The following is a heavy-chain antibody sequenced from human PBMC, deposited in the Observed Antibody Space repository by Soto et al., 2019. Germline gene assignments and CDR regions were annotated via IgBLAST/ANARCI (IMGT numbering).Heavy chain of an antibody. Sequence: SETLSLTCPVSGGSISSSTYYWGWIRQPPGKGLEWIGSIYYRGSTYYNPSLKSRVTISVDTSKNQFSLKLSSVTAADTAVYYCARPTGSTVYQYYFAHWGQGTLVTVSS. CDR3: ARPTGSTVYQYYFAH. D-gene: IGHD2-2*01. V-gene: IGHV4-39*01. CDR1: GGSISSSTYY. J-gene: IGHJ4*02. CDR2: IYYRGST.